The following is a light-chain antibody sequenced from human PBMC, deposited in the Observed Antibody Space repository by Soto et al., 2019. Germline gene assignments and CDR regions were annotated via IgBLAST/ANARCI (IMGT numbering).Light chain of an antibody. Sequence: AIRMTQSPSSFSASTGDRVTITCLASRGISSYLAWYQQKPGKAPKLLIYAASTLQSGVPSRFSGSGSGTDSTLTISCLQSEDFATYDCQQYYSYPLTVGPGTKVDIK. CDR1: RGISSY. J-gene: IGKJ3*01. CDR2: AAS. V-gene: IGKV1-8*01. CDR3: QQYYSYPLT.